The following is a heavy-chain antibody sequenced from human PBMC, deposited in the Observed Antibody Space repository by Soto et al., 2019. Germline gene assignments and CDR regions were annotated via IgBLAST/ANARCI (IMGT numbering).Heavy chain of an antibody. Sequence: EVQLVESGGGLVQPGGSLGLSCAASGFTFSSYAMHWVRQAPGKGLEYVSVISGNGGSTYYANSVKGRFTISRDNSKNTLYLQMGSLRAEDMAVYYCARRGYGLYLDYWGQGTLVTVSS. V-gene: IGHV3-64*01. J-gene: IGHJ4*02. D-gene: IGHD3-10*01. CDR2: ISGNGGST. CDR1: GFTFSSYA. CDR3: ARRGYGLYLDY.